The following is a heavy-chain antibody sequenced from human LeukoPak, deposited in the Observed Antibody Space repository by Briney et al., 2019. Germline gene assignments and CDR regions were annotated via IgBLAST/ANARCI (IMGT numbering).Heavy chain of an antibody. J-gene: IGHJ4*02. CDR3: AKAITVRYCSSTSCALDY. D-gene: IGHD2-2*01. CDR2: IWYDGSNK. CDR1: GFTFSSYG. Sequence: PGGSLRLSCAASGFTFSSYGMHWVRQAPGKGLEWVAVIWYDGSNKYYADSVKGRFTISRDNSKNTLYLQMNSLRAEDTAVYYCAKAITVRYCSSTSCALDYWGQGTLVTVSS. V-gene: IGHV3-33*06.